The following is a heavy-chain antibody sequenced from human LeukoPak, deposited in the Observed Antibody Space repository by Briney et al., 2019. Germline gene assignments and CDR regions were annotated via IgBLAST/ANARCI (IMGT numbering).Heavy chain of an antibody. V-gene: IGHV1-46*01. D-gene: IGHD2-15*01. J-gene: IGHJ6*03. Sequence: ASVKVSCKASGYTFTGYYMHWVRQAPGQGLEWMGIINPSGDNTWYAQKFQGRVTMTRDMATSTDYMEVSSLRSEDTAVYYCARARGYCSGGSCSGYYYYYMDVWGKGTTVTVSS. CDR1: GYTFTGYY. CDR3: ARARGYCSGGSCSGYYYYYMDV. CDR2: INPSGDNT.